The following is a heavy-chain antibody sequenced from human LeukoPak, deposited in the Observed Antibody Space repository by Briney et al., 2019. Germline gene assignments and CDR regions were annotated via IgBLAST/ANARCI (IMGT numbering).Heavy chain of an antibody. V-gene: IGHV3-11*01. D-gene: IGHD2-2*02. J-gene: IGHJ4*02. CDR2: ITSSGSTI. Sequence: GGSLRLSCAASGFTFSDYYMSWIRQAPGKGLEWVSHITSSGSTIYYADSVKGRFTISRDNSKNTLYLQMNSLRAEDTAVYYCAKYQLLYGSFDYWGQGTLVTVSS. CDR3: AKYQLLYGSFDY. CDR1: GFTFSDYY.